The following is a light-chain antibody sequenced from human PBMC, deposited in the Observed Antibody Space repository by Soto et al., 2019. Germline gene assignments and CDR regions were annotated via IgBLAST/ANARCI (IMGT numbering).Light chain of an antibody. CDR2: GAS. J-gene: IGKJ1*01. V-gene: IGKV3-15*01. CDR3: QQYNNWPPDRT. CDR1: QSVSSS. Sequence: EIVLTQSPATLSLSPGERATLSCRASQSVSSSLGWYQQKPGQAPRLLIYGASTRATGIPARFSGSGSGTEFTLTISSLQSEDFAIYFCQQYNNWPPDRTFGQGTKVEIK.